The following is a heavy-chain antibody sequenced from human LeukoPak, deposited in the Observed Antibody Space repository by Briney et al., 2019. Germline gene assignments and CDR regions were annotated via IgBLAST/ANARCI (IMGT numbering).Heavy chain of an antibody. CDR2: IIPIFGTA. J-gene: IGHJ4*02. D-gene: IGHD3-10*01. CDR3: ASASHITMLRGANDY. Sequence: SVKVSCKASGGTFSSYTFSWVRQAPGQGLEWMGGIIPIFGTANYAQKFQGRVTITADESTSTAYMELSSLRSEDTAVYYCASASHITMLRGANDYWGRGTLVTVSS. V-gene: IGHV1-69*13. CDR1: GGTFSSYT.